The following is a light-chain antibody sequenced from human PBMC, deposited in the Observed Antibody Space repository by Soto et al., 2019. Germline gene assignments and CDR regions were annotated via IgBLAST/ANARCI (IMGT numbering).Light chain of an antibody. CDR1: QTISRW. CDR2: DAS. V-gene: IGKV1-5*01. J-gene: IGKJ5*01. Sequence: DIQLTQTPSPLSASVGDEVTITWRASQTISRWVAWYQHKPGRAPKLLIYDASTLESGVPSGFSGNGSETEFTLTLRRMQPDDFATYFCHPRAFGQGTRLEIK. CDR3: HPRA.